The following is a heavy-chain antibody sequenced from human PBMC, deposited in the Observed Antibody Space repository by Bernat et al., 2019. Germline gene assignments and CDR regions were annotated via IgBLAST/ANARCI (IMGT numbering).Heavy chain of an antibody. Sequence: QVQLVESGGGLVKPGGSLRLSCVVSGFSFSDHYMSWVRQVPGKGLEWVSYINSGGTYTNYADSVKGRFTISRDNAKNSLYLQMNSLRAEDTAVYYCAGESLQSISDWGQGTMVTVSS. CDR2: INSGGTYT. V-gene: IGHV3-11*05. D-gene: IGHD2-21*01. CDR3: AGESLQSISD. CDR1: GFSFSDHY. J-gene: IGHJ4*02.